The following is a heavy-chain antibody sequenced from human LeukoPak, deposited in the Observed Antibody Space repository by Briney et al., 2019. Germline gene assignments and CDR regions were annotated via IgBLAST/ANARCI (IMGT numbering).Heavy chain of an antibody. J-gene: IGHJ4*02. Sequence: GASVTVSCKASGYTFTSYYIHWVRQAPGQGLEWMGIINPSGDSTSYAQKFQGRVTMTRDTSTSTVYMELSSLRSEDTAVYYCARDRTLGAPYYFDYRGQGTLVTVSS. CDR1: GYTFTSYY. V-gene: IGHV1-46*01. CDR2: INPSGDST. CDR3: ARDRTLGAPYYFDY. D-gene: IGHD4-17*01.